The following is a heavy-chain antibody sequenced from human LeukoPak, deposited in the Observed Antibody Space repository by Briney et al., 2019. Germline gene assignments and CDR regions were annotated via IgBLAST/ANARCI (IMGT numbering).Heavy chain of an antibody. Sequence: SETLSLTCTVSGYSISSGYYWGWIRQPPGKGLEWIGNIYHSGSTYYNPSLKSRVTISVDTSKNQFSLKLSSVTAADTAVYYCARGYYYDSSGYYYGTAFDIWGQGTMVTVSS. V-gene: IGHV4-38-2*02. J-gene: IGHJ3*02. CDR3: ARGYYYDSSGYYYGTAFDI. D-gene: IGHD3-22*01. CDR1: GYSISSGYY. CDR2: IYHSGST.